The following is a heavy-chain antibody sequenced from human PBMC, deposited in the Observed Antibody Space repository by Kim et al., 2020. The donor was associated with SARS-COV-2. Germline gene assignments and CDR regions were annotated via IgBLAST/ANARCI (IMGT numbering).Heavy chain of an antibody. CDR1: GGSVSSGSYY. J-gene: IGHJ4*02. Sequence: SETLSLTCTVSGGSVSSGSYYWSWIRQPPGKGLEWIGYIYYSGSTNYNPSLKSRVTISVDTSKNQFSLKLSSVTAADTAVYYCARESTWGHFDYWGQGTLVTVSS. CDR3: ARESTWGHFDY. D-gene: IGHD2-2*01. V-gene: IGHV4-61*01. CDR2: IYYSGST.